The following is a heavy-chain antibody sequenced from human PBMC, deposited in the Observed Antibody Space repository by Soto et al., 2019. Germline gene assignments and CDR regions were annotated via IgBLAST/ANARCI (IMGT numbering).Heavy chain of an antibody. Sequence: SVKVSCKASGGTFSSYAISWVRQAPGQGLEWMGGIIPIFGTANYAQKFQGRVTITADESTSTAYMELSSLRSEDTAVYYCAREAELTEYYYGMDVWGQGTTVTVAS. CDR3: AREAELTEYYYGMDV. D-gene: IGHD1-7*01. J-gene: IGHJ6*02. V-gene: IGHV1-69*13. CDR1: GGTFSSYA. CDR2: IIPIFGTA.